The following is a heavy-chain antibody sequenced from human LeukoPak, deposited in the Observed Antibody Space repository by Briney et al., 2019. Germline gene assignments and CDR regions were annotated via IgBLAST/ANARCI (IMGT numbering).Heavy chain of an antibody. J-gene: IGHJ5*02. CDR3: ARAYYDFKFDP. CDR2: INPNSGGT. V-gene: IGHV1-2*02. Sequence: GASVKVSCKASGYTFTGYYMHWVRQAPGQGLEWMGWINPNSGGTNYAQKFLGRVTMTRDTSTSTVYMELSSLRSEDTAVYYCARAYYDFKFDPWGQGTLVTVSS. CDR1: GYTFTGYY. D-gene: IGHD3-3*01.